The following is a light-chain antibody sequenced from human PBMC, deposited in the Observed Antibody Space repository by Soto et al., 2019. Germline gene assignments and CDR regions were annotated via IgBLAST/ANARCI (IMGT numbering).Light chain of an antibody. CDR2: EGS. CDR3: CSYAGSSTSVV. CDR1: SSDVGSYNL. J-gene: IGLJ2*01. V-gene: IGLV2-23*01. Sequence: QSALTQPASVSGSPGQSITISCTGTSSDVGSYNLVSWYQQHPGKAPKLMIYEGSKRPSGVSNRFSGSKSGNTASLTISGLQAQHDADYYCCSYAGSSTSVVFGGGTQLTLL.